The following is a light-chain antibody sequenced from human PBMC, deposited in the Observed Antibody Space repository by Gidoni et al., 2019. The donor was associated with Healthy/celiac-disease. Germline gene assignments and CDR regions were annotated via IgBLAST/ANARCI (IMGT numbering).Light chain of an antibody. J-gene: IGKJ5*01. V-gene: IGKV3-20*01. CDR1: QSVSSSY. CDR2: GAS. CDR3: QQYGSSRIT. Sequence: EIVLTQSPGTLSLSPGERATLSCRASQSVSSSYLAWYQQKPGQAPRLLIYGASSRATGIPDRFGGSGSGTDFTLTISRLEPEDFAVYYCQQYGSSRITFGQGTRLEIK.